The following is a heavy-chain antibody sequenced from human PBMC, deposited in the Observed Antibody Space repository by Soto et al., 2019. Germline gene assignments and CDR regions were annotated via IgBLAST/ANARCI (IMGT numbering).Heavy chain of an antibody. CDR2: IYRGDSDN. CDR3: ARHLAIRRHGYYDNS. Sequence: PGESLKISCTGSGYSLSNYCISWVRQMPGKGHEWMGVIYRGDSDNRYCSAFRGQVTTSADKSSSIAYLRWSSLKASDTSVYFCARHLAIRRHGYYDNSWGQGTLVTVSS. D-gene: IGHD3-9*01. CDR1: GYSLSNYC. V-gene: IGHV5-51*01. J-gene: IGHJ4*02.